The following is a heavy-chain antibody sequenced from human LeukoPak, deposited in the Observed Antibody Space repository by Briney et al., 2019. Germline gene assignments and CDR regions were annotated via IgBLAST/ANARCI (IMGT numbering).Heavy chain of an antibody. Sequence: GALRLSCAASGFTFSSYSMNWVRQAPGKGLEWVSYISSSSSTTYYADSVKGRFTISRDNAKNSLYLQMNSLRAEDTAVYYCARGAVADYWGQGTLVTVSS. CDR3: ARGAVADY. J-gene: IGHJ4*02. V-gene: IGHV3-48*01. CDR1: GFTFSSYS. CDR2: ISSSSSTT. D-gene: IGHD6-19*01.